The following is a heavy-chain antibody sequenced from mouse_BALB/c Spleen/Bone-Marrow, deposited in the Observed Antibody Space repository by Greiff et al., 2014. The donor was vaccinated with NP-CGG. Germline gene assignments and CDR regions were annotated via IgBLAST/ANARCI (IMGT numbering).Heavy chain of an antibody. J-gene: IGHJ4*01. CDR2: IWAGGST. D-gene: IGHD2-1*01. CDR1: GFSLTSYG. V-gene: IGHV2-9*02. Sequence: VKLMESGPGLVAPPQSLSITCTVSGFSLTSYGVHWVRQPPGKGLEWLGVIWAGGSTNYNSALMSRLSTSKDSSKSQVFLKMNSLQTDDTAMYYCARDENYYGNYGTMDYWGQGTSVTVSS. CDR3: ARDENYYGNYGTMDY.